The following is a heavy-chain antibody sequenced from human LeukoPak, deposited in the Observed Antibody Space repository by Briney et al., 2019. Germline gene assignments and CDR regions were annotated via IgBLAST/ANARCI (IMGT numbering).Heavy chain of an antibody. Sequence: SETLSLTCTVSGGSISRYYWSWIRQPPGKGLEWIGYIYYSGSTNYNPSLKSRVTISVDTSKNQFSLKLSSVTAADTAVYYCARDSGTTGEVKFDPWGQGTLVTVSS. CDR3: ARDSGTTGEVKFDP. CDR2: IYYSGST. V-gene: IGHV4-59*12. CDR1: GGSISRYY. D-gene: IGHD3-10*01. J-gene: IGHJ5*02.